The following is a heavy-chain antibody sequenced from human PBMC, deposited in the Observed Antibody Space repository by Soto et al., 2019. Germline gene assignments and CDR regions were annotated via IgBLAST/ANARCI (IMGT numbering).Heavy chain of an antibody. CDR1: GGSISYDYYH. CDR2: IHYSGSI. V-gene: IGHV4-30-4*08. J-gene: IGHJ6*02. D-gene: IGHD2-21*02. CDR3: AREDDGGDRDYYGLDV. Sequence: PSETLSLTCTLSGGSISYDYYHWTWIRQSPGKGLEWIGYIHYSGSIIYNPSFKSRVTISVDTSKNQFSLQLSSVTAADTAVYFCAREDDGGDRDYYGLDVWGQGTTVTVSS.